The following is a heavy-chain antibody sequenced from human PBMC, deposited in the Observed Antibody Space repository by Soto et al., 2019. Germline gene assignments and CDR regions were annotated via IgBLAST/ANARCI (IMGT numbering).Heavy chain of an antibody. J-gene: IGHJ4*02. CDR1: GYTFTGYY. V-gene: IGHV1-2*04. D-gene: IGHD3-16*01. CDR2: INPNSGGT. CDR3: ARAIGGRSRFDD. Sequence: ASLQVSCKASGYTFTGYYMHCLRQAPGQGLECMRWINPNSGGTNYAQKSQGWVTMTSDTSISTAYMELGRLRSDDRVVYYCARAIGGRSRFDDRGQGAQVTVSS.